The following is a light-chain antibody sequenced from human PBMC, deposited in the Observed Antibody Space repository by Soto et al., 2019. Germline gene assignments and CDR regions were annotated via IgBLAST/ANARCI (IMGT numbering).Light chain of an antibody. CDR3: QSYDSSLSGSVV. J-gene: IGLJ2*01. V-gene: IGLV1-40*01. Sequence: QAVVTQPPSVSGAPGQRVTISCTGSSSNIEAGYDVHWYQQLPGTAPKLLIYGNSTRPSGVPDRFSGSKSGTSASLAITGLHAEDEADYYCQSYDSSLSGSVVFGGGTKLTVL. CDR2: GNS. CDR1: SSNIEAGYD.